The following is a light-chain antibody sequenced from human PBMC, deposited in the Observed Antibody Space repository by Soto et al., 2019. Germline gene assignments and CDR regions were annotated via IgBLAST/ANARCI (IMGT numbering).Light chain of an antibody. V-gene: IGKV1-5*03. CDR1: QGIIRW. CDR3: LQYDSYCRT. J-gene: IGKJ1*01. Sequence: IQLTQSPSTLSASVGDRVSITCRASQGIIRWLAWSQHKPGKAPNLLIYKASVLASGVPSRFSGSGSGTEFTLTITSLQLDDFAPYYCLQYDSYCRTFGLGTVVG. CDR2: KAS.